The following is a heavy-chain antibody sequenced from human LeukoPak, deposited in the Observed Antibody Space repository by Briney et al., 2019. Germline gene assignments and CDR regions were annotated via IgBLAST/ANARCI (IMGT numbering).Heavy chain of an antibody. D-gene: IGHD6-13*01. CDR1: GYTFTIYG. CDR3: ARWGIAAAGTGGDWFDP. Sequence: ASVKVSCTASGYTFTIYGISWVRQAPGQGLEWMGWISAYNGNTNYAQKLQGRVTMTTDTSTSTAYMELRSLRSDDTAVYYCARWGIAAAGTGGDWFDPWGQGTLVTVSS. V-gene: IGHV1-18*01. CDR2: ISAYNGNT. J-gene: IGHJ5*02.